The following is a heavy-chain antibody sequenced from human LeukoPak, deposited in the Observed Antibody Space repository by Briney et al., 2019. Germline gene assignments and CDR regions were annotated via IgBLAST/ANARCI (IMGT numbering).Heavy chain of an antibody. J-gene: IGHJ5*02. CDR3: ARVLYSSGWYGDYNWFDP. CDR1: GYTFTSYD. CDR2: MNPNSGNT. Sequence: GSVKVSCKASGYTFTSYDINWVRQATGQGLEWMGWMNPNSGNTGYAQKFQGRVTMTRNTSISTAYMELSSLRSEDTAVYYCARVLYSSGWYGDYNWFDPWGQGTLVTVSS. V-gene: IGHV1-8*01. D-gene: IGHD6-13*01.